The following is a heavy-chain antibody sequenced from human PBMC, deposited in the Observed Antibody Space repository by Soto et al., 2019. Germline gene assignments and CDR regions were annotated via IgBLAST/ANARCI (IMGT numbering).Heavy chain of an antibody. CDR1: GGSFSGYY. J-gene: IGHJ4*02. D-gene: IGHD3-22*01. V-gene: IGHV4-34*01. Sequence: QVQLQQWGAGLLKPSETLSLTCAVYGGSFSGYYWSWIRQPPGKGLEWIGEINHSGSTNYNPSLKSRVTISVDTSKNQFSLKLSSVTAADTAVYYCARGSEPRITMIVAAGYFDYWGQGTLVTVSS. CDR2: INHSGST. CDR3: ARGSEPRITMIVAAGYFDY.